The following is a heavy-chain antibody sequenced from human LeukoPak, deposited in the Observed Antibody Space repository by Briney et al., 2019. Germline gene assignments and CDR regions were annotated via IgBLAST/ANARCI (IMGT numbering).Heavy chain of an antibody. J-gene: IGHJ4*02. V-gene: IGHV1-8*01. D-gene: IGHD6-13*01. CDR2: MNPNSGNT. CDR1: GYAFISYD. Sequence: PGASVKVSCKASGYAFISYDINWVRQATGQGLEWMGWMNPNSGNTGYAQKFQGWVTMTRDTSISTAYMELSRLRSDDTAVYYCARGRGSSSWLYYFDYWGQGTLVTVSS. CDR3: ARGRGSSSWLYYFDY.